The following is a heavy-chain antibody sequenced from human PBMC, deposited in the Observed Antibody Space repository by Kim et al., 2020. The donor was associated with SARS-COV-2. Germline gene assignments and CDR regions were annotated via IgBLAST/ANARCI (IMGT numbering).Heavy chain of an antibody. CDR1: GFTFSNYG. CDR3: ARERGGGNEDS. CDR2: INNDGSWT. V-gene: IGHV3-74*01. Sequence: GGSLRLSCAASGFTFSNYGMHWVRQVPGKGLAWVSLINNDGSWTDYADSVKGRFTISRDNAKNTVDLQMNGLRAEDTAVYFCARERGGGNEDSWGQGTLVTVS. J-gene: IGHJ4*02. D-gene: IGHD2-15*01.